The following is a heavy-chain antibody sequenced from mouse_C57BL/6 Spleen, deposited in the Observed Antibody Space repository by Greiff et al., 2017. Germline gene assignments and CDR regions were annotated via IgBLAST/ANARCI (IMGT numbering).Heavy chain of an antibody. CDR3: ARGYYGSSYYFDY. D-gene: IGHD1-1*01. Sequence: EVMLVESGGGLVKPGGSLKLSCAASGFTFSSYAMSWVRQTPGKRLEWVATISDGGSYTYYPDNVKGRFTISRDTAKNNLYLQMSHLKSEDTAMYYCARGYYGSSYYFDYWGQGTTLTVSS. CDR2: ISDGGSYT. J-gene: IGHJ2*01. CDR1: GFTFSSYA. V-gene: IGHV5-4*03.